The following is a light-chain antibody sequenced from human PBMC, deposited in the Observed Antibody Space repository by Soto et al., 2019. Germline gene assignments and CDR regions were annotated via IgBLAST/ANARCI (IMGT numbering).Light chain of an antibody. CDR1: QSVSGW. V-gene: IGKV3D-20*02. J-gene: IGKJ5*01. Sequence: TQSPSTLSASVGDTVTVTCRASQSVSGWLAWYQQKPGQAPRLLIYGASRRATGIPDRFSGSGSGSDFTLTISRLEPEDFAVYYCQQRSNWITFGQGTRLEIK. CDR2: GAS. CDR3: QQRSNWIT.